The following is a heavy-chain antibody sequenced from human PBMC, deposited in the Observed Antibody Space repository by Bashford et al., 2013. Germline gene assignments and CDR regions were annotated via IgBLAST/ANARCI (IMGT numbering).Heavy chain of an antibody. CDR1: GFSFSSYA. CDR3: ARVAGYGGNGKYYFDY. Sequence: GSLRLSCVASGFSFSSYAVHWVRQVPGKGLEWVSYISSESSTTYYADSVKGRFTISRDNAKNSLYLQMNSLRAEDTAVYYCARVAGYGGNGKYYFDYWGQGTLVTVSS. V-gene: IGHV3-48*04. J-gene: IGHJ4*02. CDR2: ISSESSTT. D-gene: IGHD4-23*01.